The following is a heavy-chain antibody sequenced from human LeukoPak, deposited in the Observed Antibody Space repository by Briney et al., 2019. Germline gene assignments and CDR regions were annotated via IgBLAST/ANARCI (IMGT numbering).Heavy chain of an antibody. V-gene: IGHV3-48*03. D-gene: IGHD6-13*01. CDR2: ISSSGSTI. Sequence: GGSLRLSCAASGFTFSSYEMNWVRQAPGKGLEWVSYISSSGSTIYYADSVKGRFTISRDNAKNSLYLQMNSLRAEDTAVYYCARPYSSSWYEGYYYYMDVWGKGTTVTISS. CDR3: ARPYSSSWYEGYYYYMDV. CDR1: GFTFSSYE. J-gene: IGHJ6*03.